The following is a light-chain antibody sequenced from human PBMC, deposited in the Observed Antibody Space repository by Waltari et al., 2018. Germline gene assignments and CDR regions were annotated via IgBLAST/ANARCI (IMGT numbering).Light chain of an antibody. CDR1: QSVRIK. V-gene: IGKV3-15*01. CDR3: QHHNNWPPRWT. J-gene: IGKJ1*01. CDR2: VSS. Sequence: EIVMTQSPPTQSVSPGERATLSCWASQSVRIKLAWYQQKPGQAPRHRIYVSSTRATGVPARFSGSGSGPEYILTISSLQSEDFAVYYCQHHNNWPPRWTFGQGTKVEIK.